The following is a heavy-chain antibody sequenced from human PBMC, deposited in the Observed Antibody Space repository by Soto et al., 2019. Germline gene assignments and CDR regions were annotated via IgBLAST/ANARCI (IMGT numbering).Heavy chain of an antibody. Sequence: QVKLVQSGAEVKKPGASVKVSCKASGYTFTSYDINWVRQATGQGLEWMGWMNPNSGNTGYAQKFQGRVSMTRNTSLSTAYIELSSLRSDDTAVYYCAREKVGANDYWGQGTLVTVSS. CDR1: GYTFTSYD. CDR2: MNPNSGNT. D-gene: IGHD1-26*01. J-gene: IGHJ4*02. CDR3: AREKVGANDY. V-gene: IGHV1-8*01.